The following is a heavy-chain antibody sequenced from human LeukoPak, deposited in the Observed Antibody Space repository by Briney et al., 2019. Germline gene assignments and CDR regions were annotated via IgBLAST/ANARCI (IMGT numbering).Heavy chain of an antibody. CDR2: INTNTGNP. CDR1: GYTFISYS. Sequence: ASVKVSCKASGYTFISYSMNWVRQAPGQGLEWMGWINTNTGNPTYAQGFTGRFVFSLDTSVSTAYLQISSLKAEDTAVYYCARDSCSDGSCYYYYYYYMDVWGKGTTVTVSS. CDR3: ARDSCSDGSCYYYYYYYMDV. J-gene: IGHJ6*03. V-gene: IGHV7-4-1*02. D-gene: IGHD2-15*01.